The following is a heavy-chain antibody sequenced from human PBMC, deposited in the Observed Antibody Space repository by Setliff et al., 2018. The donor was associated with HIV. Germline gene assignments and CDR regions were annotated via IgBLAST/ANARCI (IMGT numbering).Heavy chain of an antibody. CDR2: IIPILGVA. D-gene: IGHD3-10*01. J-gene: IGHJ1*01. Sequence: GASVKVSCKASRSTFNSHTINWVRQAPGQGLDWMGRIIPILGVANYAQRFQGKVTITADKSTSTAYMELTSLRFDDTAMYYCARVVVRGVTFIAEYFQHWGQGTLVTGSS. CDR1: RSTFNSHT. V-gene: IGHV1-69*02. CDR3: ARVVVRGVTFIAEYFQH.